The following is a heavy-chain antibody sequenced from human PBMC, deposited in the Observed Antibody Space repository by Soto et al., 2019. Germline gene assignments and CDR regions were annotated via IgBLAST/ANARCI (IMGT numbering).Heavy chain of an antibody. Sequence: GASVKVSCKASGGTFSSYAISWVRQAPGQGLEWMGGIIPIFGTANYAQKFQGRVTITADESTSTAYMELSSLRSEDTAVYYYAREPSQGGYFDYWGQGTLVTVSS. J-gene: IGHJ4*02. CDR1: GGTFSSYA. CDR2: IIPIFGTA. D-gene: IGHD3-16*01. CDR3: AREPSQGGYFDY. V-gene: IGHV1-69*13.